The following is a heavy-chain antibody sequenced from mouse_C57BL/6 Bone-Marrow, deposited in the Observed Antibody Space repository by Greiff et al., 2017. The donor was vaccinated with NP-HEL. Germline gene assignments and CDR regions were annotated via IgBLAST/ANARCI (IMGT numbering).Heavy chain of an antibody. V-gene: IGHV1-50*01. CDR3: ANGDVYTYYFDY. Sequence: QVQLQQPGAELVKPGASVKLSCKASGYTFTSYWMQWVKQRPGQGLEWIGEIDPSDSYTNYNQKFKGKATLTVDTSSSTAYMQLSSLTSEDSAVYYCANGDVYTYYFDYWGQGTTLTVSS. CDR2: IDPSDSYT. J-gene: IGHJ2*01. CDR1: GYTFTSYW.